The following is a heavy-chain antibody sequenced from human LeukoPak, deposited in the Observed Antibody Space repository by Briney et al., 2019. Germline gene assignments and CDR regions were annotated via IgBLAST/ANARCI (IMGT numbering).Heavy chain of an antibody. D-gene: IGHD6-13*01. Sequence: GGSLRLSCAASGFTFSSYWMSWVRQAPGKGLEWVANIKQDGSEKYYVDSVKGRFTISRDNAKNSLYLQMNSLRAEDTAVYYCAKVSSSSWYLGFDFDYWGQGTLVTVSS. J-gene: IGHJ4*02. CDR3: AKVSSSSWYLGFDFDY. CDR2: IKQDGSEK. CDR1: GFTFSSYW. V-gene: IGHV3-7*01.